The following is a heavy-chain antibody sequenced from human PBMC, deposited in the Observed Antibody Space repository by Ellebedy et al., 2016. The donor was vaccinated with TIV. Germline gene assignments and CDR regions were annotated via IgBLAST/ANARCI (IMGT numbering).Heavy chain of an antibody. J-gene: IGHJ3*02. CDR2: ISSSSSYI. D-gene: IGHD3-9*01. CDR1: GFTFSSYS. CDR3: AREGSYDILTGSFDI. V-gene: IGHV3-21*01. Sequence: GESLKISXAASGFTFSSYSMNWVRQAPGKGLEWVSSISSSSSYIYYADSVKGRFTISRDNAKNSLYLQMNSLRAEDTAVYYCAREGSYDILTGSFDIWGQGTMVTVSS.